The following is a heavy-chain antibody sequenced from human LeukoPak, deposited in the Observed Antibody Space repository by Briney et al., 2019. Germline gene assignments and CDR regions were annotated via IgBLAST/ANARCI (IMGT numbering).Heavy chain of an antibody. D-gene: IGHD2-2*01. V-gene: IGHV4-31*03. Sequence: SETLSLTCTVSGGSISSGGYYWSWIRQHPGTGLEWIGYIYYSGSTYYNPSLKSRVTISVDTSKNQFSLKLSSVTAADTAVYCCARRPLGYCSSTSCSNYYYYYGMDVWGQGTTVTVSS. CDR3: ARRPLGYCSSTSCSNYYYYYGMDV. J-gene: IGHJ6*02. CDR2: IYYSGST. CDR1: GGSISSGGYY.